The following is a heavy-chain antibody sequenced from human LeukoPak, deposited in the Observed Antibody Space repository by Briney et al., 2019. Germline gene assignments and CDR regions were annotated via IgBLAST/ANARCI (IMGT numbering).Heavy chain of an antibody. CDR3: ARGLRGYSGYTRYY. J-gene: IGHJ4*02. CDR2: ISCDGSNK. D-gene: IGHD5-12*01. CDR1: GFTFSSYA. Sequence: GGSLRLSCAASGFTFSSYAMHWVRQAPGKGLEWVAVISCDGSNKYYADSVKGRFTISRDNSKNTLYLQMNSLRAEDTAVYYCARGLRGYSGYTRYYWGQGTLVTVSS. V-gene: IGHV3-30*04.